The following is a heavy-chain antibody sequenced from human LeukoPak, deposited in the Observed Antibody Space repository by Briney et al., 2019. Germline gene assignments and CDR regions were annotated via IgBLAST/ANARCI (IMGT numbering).Heavy chain of an antibody. D-gene: IGHD2-15*01. J-gene: IGHJ4*02. CDR2: IYTSGTT. V-gene: IGHV4-4*07. CDR3: AREDPLVAARGLDY. Sequence: SETLSLTCTVSGGSITGYFWSWIRQPAGKGLEWIGRIYTSGTTNYNTTLKSRLTMSVDTSKNQFSLRLSSVTAADTAVYYCAREDPLVAARGLDYWGQGTLVTVSS. CDR1: GGSITGYF.